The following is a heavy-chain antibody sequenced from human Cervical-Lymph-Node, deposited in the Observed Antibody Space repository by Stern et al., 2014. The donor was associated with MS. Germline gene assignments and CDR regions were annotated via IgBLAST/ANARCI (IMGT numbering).Heavy chain of an antibody. V-gene: IGHV7-4-1*02. D-gene: IGHD4-23*01. Sequence: QVQLVESGSELKKPGASVKVSCKASGYTFTTYGVHWVRQAPGQGLEWMGWINTNTGNPTYAQGFTGRFVFSLDTSVSTTYLQISSLKAEDTAMYYCARVYSGKSATYDYWGQGTLVTVSS. CDR3: ARVYSGKSATYDY. CDR1: GYTFTTYG. CDR2: INTNTGNP. J-gene: IGHJ4*02.